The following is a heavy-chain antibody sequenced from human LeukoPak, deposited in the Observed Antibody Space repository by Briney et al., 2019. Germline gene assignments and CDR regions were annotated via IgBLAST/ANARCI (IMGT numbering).Heavy chain of an antibody. D-gene: IGHD4-11*01. V-gene: IGHV4-61*02. CDR3: ASYSNYPT. CDR2: IYTSGST. CDR1: GGSISSSSYY. J-gene: IGHJ5*02. Sequence: PSETLSLTCTVSGGSISSSSYYWGWIRQPAGKGLEWIGRIYTSGSTNYNPSLKSRVTMSVDTSKNQFPLKLSSVIAADTAVYYCASYSNYPTWGQGTLVTVSS.